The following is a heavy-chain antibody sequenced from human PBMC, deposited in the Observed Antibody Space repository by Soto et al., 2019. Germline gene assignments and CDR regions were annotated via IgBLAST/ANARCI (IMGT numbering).Heavy chain of an antibody. V-gene: IGHV1-69*13. CDR3: ARAAVTIFGVVSPYDIGGTRYGMDV. D-gene: IGHD3-3*01. J-gene: IGHJ6*02. CDR2: IITIFGTA. Sequence: ASVKVSCKASGGTFSSYAISWVRQAPGQGLEWMGGIITIFGTANYAQKFQGRVTITADESTSTAYMELSSLRSEDTAVYYCARAAVTIFGVVSPYDIGGTRYGMDVWGQGTTVTVSS. CDR1: GGTFSSYA.